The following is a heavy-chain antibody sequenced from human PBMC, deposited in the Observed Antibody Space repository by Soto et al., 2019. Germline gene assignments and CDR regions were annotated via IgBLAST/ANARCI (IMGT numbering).Heavy chain of an antibody. V-gene: IGHV4-34*01. CDR1: GGSFSGYY. D-gene: IGHD5-12*01. CDR3: ASLGVRGYDLNDDY. Sequence: QVQLQQWGAGLLKPSETLSLTCAVYGGSFSGYYWSWIRQPPGKGLEWIGEINHSGSTNYNPSLKSRVTISVDTSKNQFSLKLSSVTAADTAVYYCASLGVRGYDLNDDYWGQGTLVTVSS. CDR2: INHSGST. J-gene: IGHJ4*02.